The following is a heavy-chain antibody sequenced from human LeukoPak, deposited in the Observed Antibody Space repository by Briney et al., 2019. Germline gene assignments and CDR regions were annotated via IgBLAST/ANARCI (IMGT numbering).Heavy chain of an antibody. V-gene: IGHV3-23*01. J-gene: IGHJ3*02. Sequence: GGSLRLSCAASGFTFSSYAVSWVRQAPGKGLEWDSAISGSGGSTYYADSVKGRFTISRDNSKNTLYLQMNSLRAEDTAVYYCAKGLSEGRGVGDLDAFDIWGQGTMVTVSS. CDR2: ISGSGGST. CDR3: AKGLSEGRGVGDLDAFDI. CDR1: GFTFSSYA. D-gene: IGHD2-21*01.